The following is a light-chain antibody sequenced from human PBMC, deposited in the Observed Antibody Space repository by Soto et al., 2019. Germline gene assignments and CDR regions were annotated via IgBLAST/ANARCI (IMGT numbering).Light chain of an antibody. V-gene: IGLV3-1*01. J-gene: IGLJ1*01. Sequence: SYELTQPPSVSVSPGQTASITCSGETLGDKYACWYQQKPGQSPVLVIYQDSKRPSGIPERFSGSNSGNTATLTISGTQAMDEADYYCQAWDSSTYVLGTGTKLTVL. CDR3: QAWDSSTYV. CDR2: QDS. CDR1: TLGDKY.